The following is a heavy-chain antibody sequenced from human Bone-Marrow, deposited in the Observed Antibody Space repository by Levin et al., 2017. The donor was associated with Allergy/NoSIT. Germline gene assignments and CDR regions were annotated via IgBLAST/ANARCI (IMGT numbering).Heavy chain of an antibody. Sequence: GESLKISCKASGYTFTSYYMHWVRQAPGQGLEWMGIINPSGGSTSYAQKFQGRVTMTRDTSTSTVYMELSSLRSEDTAVYYCARETPPGLFTLGMDVWGQGTTVTVSS. D-gene: IGHD3-10*01. V-gene: IGHV1-46*01. CDR1: GYTFTSYY. CDR3: ARETPPGLFTLGMDV. J-gene: IGHJ6*02. CDR2: INPSGGST.